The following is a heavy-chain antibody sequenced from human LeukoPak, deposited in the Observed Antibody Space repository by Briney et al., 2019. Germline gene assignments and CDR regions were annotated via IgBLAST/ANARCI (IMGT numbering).Heavy chain of an antibody. D-gene: IGHD1-26*01. CDR3: ARGYHSGSYNDY. Sequence: PSETLSLTCAVYGGSFSGYYWSWIRQPPGKGLEWIGEINHSGSTNYNPSLKSRVTISVDTSKNQFPLKLSSVTAADTAVYYCARGYHSGSYNDYWGQGTLVTVSS. J-gene: IGHJ4*02. V-gene: IGHV4-34*01. CDR2: INHSGST. CDR1: GGSFSGYY.